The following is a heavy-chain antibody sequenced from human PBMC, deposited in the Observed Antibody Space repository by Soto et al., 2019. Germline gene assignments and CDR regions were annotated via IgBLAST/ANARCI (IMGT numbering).Heavy chain of an antibody. Sequence: PGGSLRLSCTASGFTFRSYIMNWVRQAPGKGLEWISTITADGGGTFYADSVKGRFTITRDNSKDTLYLQMDNLRAEDTALYYCTRDRGGSGWPELDCWGQGTQVTSPQ. CDR1: GFTFRSYI. J-gene: IGHJ4*02. CDR3: TRDRGGSGWPELDC. CDR2: ITADGGGT. V-gene: IGHV3-23*01. D-gene: IGHD6-19*01.